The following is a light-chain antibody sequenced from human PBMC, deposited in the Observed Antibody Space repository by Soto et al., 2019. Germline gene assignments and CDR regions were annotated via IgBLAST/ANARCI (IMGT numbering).Light chain of an antibody. J-gene: IGKJ4*01. CDR3: QQRSNCPLT. Sequence: EIVLTQSPATLSLSPGERATLSCRASQSVSSYLAWYQQKPGQAPRLLIYDASNRATGIPARFSGSGSGTDFTITSSSLEPEDFAVYYCQQRSNCPLTFGGGTKVEIK. V-gene: IGKV3-11*01. CDR2: DAS. CDR1: QSVSSY.